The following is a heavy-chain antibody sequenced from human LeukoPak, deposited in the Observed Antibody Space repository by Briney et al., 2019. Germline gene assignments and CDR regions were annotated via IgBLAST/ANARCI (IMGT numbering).Heavy chain of an antibody. V-gene: IGHV1-3*04. Sequence: ASVKVSCKASGYTFSNYAMHWVRQAPGQSLEWMGWINTGSGNTKYSQKFQDRVTITRDTSASTAYMELSSLRSEDTAVFWCARDEKRYCSSTSCYVAYWGQGTLVTVSS. CDR2: INTGSGNT. D-gene: IGHD2-2*01. CDR3: ARDEKRYCSSTSCYVAY. CDR1: GYTFSNYA. J-gene: IGHJ4*02.